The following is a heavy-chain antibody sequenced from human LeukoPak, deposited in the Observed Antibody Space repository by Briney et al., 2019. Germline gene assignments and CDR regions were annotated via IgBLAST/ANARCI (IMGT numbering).Heavy chain of an antibody. CDR3: AKDGTSYYYIYY. CDR1: GFTFSSYG. Sequence: GRSLRLSYAASGFTFSSYGMHWVRQAPGKGLEWLAFIRYDGSNTYYADSVKGRFTVSRDDSKNTLYLQMNSLRGDDTAVYYCAKDGTSYYYIYYWGQGTLVTVSS. D-gene: IGHD2/OR15-2a*01. J-gene: IGHJ4*02. CDR2: IRYDGSNT. V-gene: IGHV3-30*02.